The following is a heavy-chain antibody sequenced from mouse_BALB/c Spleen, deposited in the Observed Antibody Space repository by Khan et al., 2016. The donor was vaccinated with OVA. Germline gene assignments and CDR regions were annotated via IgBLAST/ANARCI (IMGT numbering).Heavy chain of an antibody. V-gene: IGHV1S56*01. CDR1: GYTFTSYY. CDR2: IYPGGGSS. D-gene: IGHD2-2*01. J-gene: IGHJ3*01. Sequence: QVQLKESGPELVKPGASVKMSCKASGYTFTSYYIHWVKQRPGQGLEWIGWIYPGGGSSNYNEKFKGKTTLNEDKSSSTAYMLISSLTYEDSAIYVCTRDYGYDKVFGYWGQGTLVTVSA. CDR3: TRDYGYDKVFGY.